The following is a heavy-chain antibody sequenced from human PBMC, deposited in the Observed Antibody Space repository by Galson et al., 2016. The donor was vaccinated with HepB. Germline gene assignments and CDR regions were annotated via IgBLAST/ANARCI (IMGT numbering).Heavy chain of an antibody. Sequence: SLRLSCAASGFTFSNYAMSWVRQAPGKGLEWVSGISGLGGRRYYANYVKGRFTISRDNSKDTLYLQMNSLRAEDTAVYYCAKDVDTAMVPDAFDIWGQGTMVTVSS. CDR1: GFTFSNYA. V-gene: IGHV3-23*01. CDR2: ISGLGGRR. J-gene: IGHJ3*02. D-gene: IGHD5-18*01. CDR3: AKDVDTAMVPDAFDI.